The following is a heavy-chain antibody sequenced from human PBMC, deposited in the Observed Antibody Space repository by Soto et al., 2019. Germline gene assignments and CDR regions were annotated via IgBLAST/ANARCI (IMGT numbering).Heavy chain of an antibody. CDR2: ISVFNGYA. V-gene: IGHV1-18*01. J-gene: IGHJ5*01. Sequence: QVQLVQSGPELKKPGASVKVSCKTSGYSFHNSGISWVRQAPGQGLEWMGWISVFNGYAHYAQKFQGRVIMTADTFTNTAYMELRGRRSANTAMYYCSKNGTTWFASWGQGTPVTVSS. D-gene: IGHD1-1*01. CDR1: GYSFHNSG. CDR3: SKNGTTWFAS.